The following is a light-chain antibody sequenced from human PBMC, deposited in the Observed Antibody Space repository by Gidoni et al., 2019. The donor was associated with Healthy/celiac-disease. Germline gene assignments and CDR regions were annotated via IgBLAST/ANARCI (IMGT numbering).Light chain of an antibody. V-gene: IGKV1-33*01. Sequence: LQMTHSPSSLSASVGDRVTITCQASQVISNYLNWYQQKPGKAPKLLIYDASNWETGVPSRVSGRGSGTDFTFTISSLQPEDIATYYCQQYDNLPLTFGPGTKVDIK. J-gene: IGKJ3*01. CDR1: QVISNY. CDR2: DAS. CDR3: QQYDNLPLT.